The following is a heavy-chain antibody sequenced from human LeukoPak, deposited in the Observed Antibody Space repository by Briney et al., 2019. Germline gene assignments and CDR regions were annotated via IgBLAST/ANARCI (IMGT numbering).Heavy chain of an antibody. CDR3: ARHFGNDCGPYGKFDY. D-gene: IGHD2-21*02. CDR2: FFYSGNT. J-gene: IGHJ4*02. V-gene: IGHV4-39*01. Sequence: SETLSLTCTVSGGSISSGSYYWAWIRQPPGKGLEWIGSFFYSGNTYYNPSLKSRVTISVDTSKNQFSLTLNSVTAADTAVYYCARHFGNDCGPYGKFDYWGQGTLVPVSS. CDR1: GGSISSGSYY.